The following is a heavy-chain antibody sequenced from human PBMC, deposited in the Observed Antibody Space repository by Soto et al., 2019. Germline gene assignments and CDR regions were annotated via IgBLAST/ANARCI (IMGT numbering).Heavy chain of an antibody. CDR2: ISSSGDST. CDR1: GLTFSDNA. D-gene: IGHD3-9*01. V-gene: IGHV3-23*01. J-gene: IGHJ4*02. Sequence: EVQLLESGGNLVRPGGSLRLSCKASGLTFSDNAMNWFRQAPGRGLEWVSTISSSGDSTYYADSVKGRFTISRDNSKNTLSLQMNSLRAEDTAVYYCARDPSTGYADYWGQGTLATVSS. CDR3: ARDPSTGYADY.